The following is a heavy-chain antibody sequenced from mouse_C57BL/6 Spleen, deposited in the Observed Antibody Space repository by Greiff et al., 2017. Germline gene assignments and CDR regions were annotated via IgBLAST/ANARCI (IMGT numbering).Heavy chain of an antibody. J-gene: IGHJ2*01. D-gene: IGHD2-2*01. CDR3: VLYYGYDGND. CDR2: IYPGSGST. CDR1: GYTFTSYW. Sequence: VQLQQPGAELVKPGASVKMSCTASGYTFTSYWITWVKQRPGQGLEWIGDIYPGSGSTNYNEKFKSKATLTVDTSSSTAYMQLSSLTSEDSAVYYCVLYYGYDGNDWGKGTTLTVSS. V-gene: IGHV1-55*01.